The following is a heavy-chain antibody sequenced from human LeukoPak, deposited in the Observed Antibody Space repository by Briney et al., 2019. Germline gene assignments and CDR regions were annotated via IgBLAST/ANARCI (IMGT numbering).Heavy chain of an antibody. V-gene: IGHV4-30-2*01. CDR1: GGSISSGAYS. D-gene: IGHD1/OR15-1a*01. CDR3: ASVGLTATTSYFDD. J-gene: IGHJ4*02. CDR2: IYPVGST. Sequence: SETLSLTCAVSGGSISSGAYSWSWIRQPPGKALEWIGYIYPVGSTYYNSSLKSRVTMSIDRSKNQFSLRLSSVTAADTAMYYCASVGLTATTSYFDDWGQGFQVTVSS.